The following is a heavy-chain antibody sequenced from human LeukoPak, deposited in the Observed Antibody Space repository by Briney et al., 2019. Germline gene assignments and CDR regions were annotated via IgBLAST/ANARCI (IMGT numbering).Heavy chain of an antibody. J-gene: IGHJ4*02. D-gene: IGHD3-22*01. CDR2: INHSGST. V-gene: IGHV4-34*01. CDR1: GGSFSGYY. CDR3: ARADSSGQIDY. Sequence: SETLSLTCAVYGGSFSGYYWGWIRQPPGKGLEWIGEINHSGSTNYNPSLKSRVTISVDTSKNQFSLKLSSVTAADTAVYYCARADSSGQIDYWGQGTLVTVSS.